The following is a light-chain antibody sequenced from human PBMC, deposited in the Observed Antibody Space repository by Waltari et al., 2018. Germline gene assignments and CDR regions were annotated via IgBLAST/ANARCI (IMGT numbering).Light chain of an antibody. CDR2: EVT. CDR1: TRDVGSYNL. Sequence: QSALTQPASVSGSPGQSITLSFTGTTRDVGSYNLFSWNQQHPGKAPKVMIYEVTKRPSGVSNRFSGSKSGNTASLTISGLQAEDEAEYYCCSYAGLSTFVIFGGGTKLTVL. J-gene: IGLJ2*01. V-gene: IGLV2-23*02. CDR3: CSYAGLSTFVI.